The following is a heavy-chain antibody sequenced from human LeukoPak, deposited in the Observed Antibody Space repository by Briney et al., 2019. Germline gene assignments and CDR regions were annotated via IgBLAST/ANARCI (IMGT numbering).Heavy chain of an antibody. CDR1: GGSISSYY. J-gene: IGHJ6*04. CDR2: IYYSGST. CDR3: ARDRSLDIVVVPDYYYGMDV. Sequence: SETLSLTCTVSGGSISSYYWSWIRQPPGTGLEWIGYIYYSGSTNYNPSLKSRVTISVDTSKNQFSLKLSSVTAADTAVYYCARDRSLDIVVVPDYYYGMDVWGKGTTVTVSS. V-gene: IGHV4-59*01. D-gene: IGHD2-2*03.